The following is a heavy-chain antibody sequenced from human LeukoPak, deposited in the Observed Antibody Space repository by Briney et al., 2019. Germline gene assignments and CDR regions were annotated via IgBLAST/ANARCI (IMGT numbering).Heavy chain of an antibody. J-gene: IGHJ6*02. CDR2: ISSSGSTI. Sequence: GGSLRLSCAASGFTFSSYEMNWVRQAPGKGLEWVSYISSSGSTIYYADSVKGRFTISRDNAKNSLYLQMNSLRAEDTAVYYCARDTDILTGYYYYGMDVWGQGTTVTVSS. D-gene: IGHD3-9*01. CDR3: ARDTDILTGYYYYGMDV. V-gene: IGHV3-48*03. CDR1: GFTFSSYE.